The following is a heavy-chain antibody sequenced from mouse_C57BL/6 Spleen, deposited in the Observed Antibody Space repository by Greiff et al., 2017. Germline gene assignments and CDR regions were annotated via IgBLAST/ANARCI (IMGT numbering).Heavy chain of an antibody. D-gene: IGHD1-1*01. Sequence: LQQPGAELVMPGASVKLSCKASGYTFTSYWMHWVKQRPGQGLEWIGEIDPSDSYTNYNQKFKGKSTLTVDKSSSTAYMQLSSLTSEDSAVYYCARSGSSGYWYFDVWGTGTTVTVSS. CDR2: IDPSDSYT. V-gene: IGHV1-69*01. CDR1: GYTFTSYW. CDR3: ARSGSSGYWYFDV. J-gene: IGHJ1*03.